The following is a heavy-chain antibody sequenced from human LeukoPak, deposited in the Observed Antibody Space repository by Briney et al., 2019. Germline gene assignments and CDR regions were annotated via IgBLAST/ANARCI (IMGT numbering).Heavy chain of an antibody. CDR3: ARGGKGENFYYYGMDV. J-gene: IGHJ6*02. CDR1: GYTFTGYY. Sequence: ASVKVSCKASGYTFTGYYMHWVRQASGQGLEWMGWINPNGGGTNYAQKFQGWITMTRDTSIGTTYMELSRLRSDDTAVYYCARGGKGENFYYYGMDVWGQGTTVTVSS. D-gene: IGHD1-26*01. V-gene: IGHV1-2*04. CDR2: INPNGGGT.